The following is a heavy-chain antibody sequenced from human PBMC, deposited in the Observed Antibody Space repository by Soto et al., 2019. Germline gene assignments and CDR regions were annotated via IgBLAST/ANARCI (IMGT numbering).Heavy chain of an antibody. CDR1: GASIRSSSCY. CDR3: ARGRAVLRYFDWSRGY. Sequence: PSATLSLTCTVFGASIRSSSCYWGWIRQPPGKGLEWIGEINHSGSTNYNPSLKSRVTISVDTSKNQFSLKLSSVTAADTAVYYCARGRAVLRYFDWSRGYWGQGTLVTVS. V-gene: IGHV4-39*07. D-gene: IGHD3-9*01. CDR2: INHSGST. J-gene: IGHJ4*02.